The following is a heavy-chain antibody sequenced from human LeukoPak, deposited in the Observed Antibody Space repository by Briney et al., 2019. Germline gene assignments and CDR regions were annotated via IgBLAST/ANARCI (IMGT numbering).Heavy chain of an antibody. CDR1: GYTFTDYY. V-gene: IGHV1-2*02. Sequence: ASVKVSCKASGYTFTDYYMHWVRQAPGQGLEWMGWINPNSGGTNYAQKFQGRVTMTRDTSISTAYMELSRLRSDDTAVYYCARDRGSGSYYNPEQNWFDPWGQGTLVTVSS. J-gene: IGHJ5*02. D-gene: IGHD3-10*01. CDR2: INPNSGGT. CDR3: ARDRGSGSYYNPEQNWFDP.